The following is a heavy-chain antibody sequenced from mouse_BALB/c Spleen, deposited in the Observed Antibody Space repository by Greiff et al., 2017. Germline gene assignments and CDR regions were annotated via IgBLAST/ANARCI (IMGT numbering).Heavy chain of an antibody. Sequence: EVQRVESGGGLVQPGGSLKLSCAASGFTFSSYGMSWVRQTPDKRLELVATINSNGGSTYYPDSVKGRFTISRDNAKNTLYLQLSSLKSEDTAMYYCARNLYYRYDQYYFDYWGQGTTLTVSA. CDR2: INSNGGST. CDR3: ARNLYYRYDQYYFDY. D-gene: IGHD2-14*01. J-gene: IGHJ2*01. CDR1: GFTFSSYG. V-gene: IGHV5-6-3*01.